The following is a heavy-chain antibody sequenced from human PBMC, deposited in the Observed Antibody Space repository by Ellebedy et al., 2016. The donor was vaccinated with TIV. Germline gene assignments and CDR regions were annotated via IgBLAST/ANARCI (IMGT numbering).Heavy chain of an antibody. J-gene: IGHJ4*02. V-gene: IGHV4-59*01. Sequence: SETLSLTCTVSGGSISNYYWSWIRQPPGKGLEWIGYIHYSGSANYNPSLKSRVTISIDTSKKQFSLNLSSVTAADTAVYYCARLRGGYWGQGTLVTVSS. CDR3: ARLRGGY. CDR1: GGSISNYY. CDR2: IHYSGSA. D-gene: IGHD3-10*01.